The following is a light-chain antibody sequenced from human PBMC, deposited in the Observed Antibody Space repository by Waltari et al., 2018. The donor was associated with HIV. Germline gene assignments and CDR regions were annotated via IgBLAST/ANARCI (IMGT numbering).Light chain of an antibody. Sequence: AVTQPASVSVLPGQSSTIPCPADDPYFSPYTFVPWYLQHSGKPPRLILYDVDSRASGVSDRFSGSMSGNTASLTITGLRAEDEGHYYCASFTGDNTVMFGGGTEVTVL. CDR3: ASFTGDNTVM. V-gene: IGLV2-14*03. J-gene: IGLJ3*02. CDR1: DPYFSPYTF. CDR2: DVD.